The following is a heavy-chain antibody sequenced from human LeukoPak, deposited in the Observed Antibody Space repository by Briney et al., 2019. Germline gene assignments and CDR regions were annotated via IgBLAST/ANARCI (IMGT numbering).Heavy chain of an antibody. Sequence: GGSLRLSCAATGFTVNSNYMSWVRQAPGKGLEWVSVLYSGGSTDNADSVKGRFTISRDNSKNTLYLQMNSLRAEDTAVYYCARDRSGYFDYWGQGTLATVSS. CDR2: LYSGGST. V-gene: IGHV3-66*01. D-gene: IGHD3-3*01. CDR3: ARDRSGYFDY. CDR1: GFTVNSNY. J-gene: IGHJ4*02.